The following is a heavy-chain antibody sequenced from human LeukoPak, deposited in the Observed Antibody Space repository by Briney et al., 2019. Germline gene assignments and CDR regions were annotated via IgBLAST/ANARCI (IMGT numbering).Heavy chain of an antibody. J-gene: IGHJ4*02. CDR1: GFTFSSDA. Sequence: GGSLRLSCAASGFTFSSDAMSWVRQAPGKGMECVSAISGIARTTYYPVSVNGRFTISRDNSQNTLYLQINSLRAEDPAIYYCARLNLIVSGSSVWGQGTLVTVSS. CDR3: ARLNLIVSGSSV. CDR2: ISGIARTT. V-gene: IGHV3-23*01. D-gene: IGHD1-26*01.